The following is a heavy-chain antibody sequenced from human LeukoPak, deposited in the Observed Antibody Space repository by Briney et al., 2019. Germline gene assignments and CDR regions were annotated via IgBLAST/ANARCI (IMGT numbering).Heavy chain of an antibody. CDR3: AKAASSSWPSYYYGMDV. D-gene: IGHD6-13*01. V-gene: IGHV3-15*07. J-gene: IGHJ6*02. CDR1: GLSLSNAW. CDR2: IKRKTEGGTT. Sequence: PGGSLRLSCGASGLSLSNAWMNWVRQAPGKGLEWVGRIKRKTEGGTTYYAAPVKGRFIISRDESKNTLYLQMNSLKIEDTAVYYCAKAASSSWPSYYYGMDVWGQGTTVTVSS.